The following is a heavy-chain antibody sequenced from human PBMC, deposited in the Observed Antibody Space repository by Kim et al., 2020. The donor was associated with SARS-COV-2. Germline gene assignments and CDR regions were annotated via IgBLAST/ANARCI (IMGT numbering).Heavy chain of an antibody. CDR2: ISGSGGST. CDR1: GFTFSSYA. V-gene: IGHV3-23*01. D-gene: IGHD3-9*01. Sequence: GGSLRLSCAASGFTFSSYAMSWVRQAPGKGLEWVSAISGSGGSTYYADSVKGRFTISRDNSKNTLYLQMNSLRAEDTAVYYCAKALLRYFDWLGCDWGQGTLVTVSS. J-gene: IGHJ4*02. CDR3: AKALLRYFDWLGCD.